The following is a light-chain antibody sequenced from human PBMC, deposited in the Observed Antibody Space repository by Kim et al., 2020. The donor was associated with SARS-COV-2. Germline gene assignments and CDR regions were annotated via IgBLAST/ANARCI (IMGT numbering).Light chain of an antibody. V-gene: IGLV2-23*03. Sequence: ISCTGTSDVIGNFNLVSWYQQHPGKVPRLMIYEGNKRPSGVSNRFSASKSGNTASLTISGLQIEDEADYYCCSYAGTSIFRANYVFGTGTKVTVL. CDR2: EGN. J-gene: IGLJ1*01. CDR1: SDVIGNFNL. CDR3: CSYAGTSIFRANYV.